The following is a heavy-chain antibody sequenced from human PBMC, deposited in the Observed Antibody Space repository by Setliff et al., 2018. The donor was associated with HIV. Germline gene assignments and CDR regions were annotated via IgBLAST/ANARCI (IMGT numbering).Heavy chain of an antibody. CDR2: ISYDESNE. CDR3: VQLWSPGY. V-gene: IGHV3-30*04. CDR1: GFTFSTYA. J-gene: IGHJ4*02. D-gene: IGHD5-18*01. Sequence: GGSLRLSCVASGFTFSTYAMHWVRQAPGKGLEWVAVISYDESNEYYGDSVKGRFTITRDNSKNTLYLQMNSLRVEDTAVYHCVQLWSPGYWGQGTLVTVSS.